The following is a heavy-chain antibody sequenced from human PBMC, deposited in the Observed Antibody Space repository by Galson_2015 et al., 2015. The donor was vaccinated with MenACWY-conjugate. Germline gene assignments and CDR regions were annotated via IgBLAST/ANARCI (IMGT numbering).Heavy chain of an antibody. Sequence: QSGAEVKKPGESLKISCKASGSNFITYWIGWVRQVPGKGLEWVGLISPIDSKTRYSPAFEGRVTISADNSITTAYLQWNSLQASDTAMYYCARHPPGGRGMGVWGQGTTVTVSS. CDR2: ISPIDSKT. D-gene: IGHD1-26*01. CDR3: ARHPPGGRGMGV. V-gene: IGHV5-51*01. CDR1: GSNFITYW. J-gene: IGHJ6*02.